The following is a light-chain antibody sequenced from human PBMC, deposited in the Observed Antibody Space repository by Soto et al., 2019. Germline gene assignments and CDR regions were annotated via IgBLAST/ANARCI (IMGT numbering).Light chain of an antibody. J-gene: IGKJ1*01. CDR3: QQYHIWPPWT. V-gene: IGKV3-15*01. CDR2: GAS. CDR1: QSVSNK. Sequence: EIVMTQSPATLSVSPGERATLSCRASQSVSNKLAWYQQRPGQAPRLLMYGASTRADGIPARFTGSGSGTEFTLTISSLQSEDFAVYYCQQYHIWPPWTSGQGTKVDNK.